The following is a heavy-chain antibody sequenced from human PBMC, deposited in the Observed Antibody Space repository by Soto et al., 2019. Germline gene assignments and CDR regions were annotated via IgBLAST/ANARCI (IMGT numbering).Heavy chain of an antibody. J-gene: IGHJ4*02. CDR2: VYYSGTT. CDR1: GGSVSNKTYY. Sequence: SETLSLTCSVSGGSVSNKTYYWSWIRQPPGKRLEWIGYVYYSGTTNYNPSLKSRVTISVDLSKNQFSLRLSSVTTADTALYYCARTTAVPNTLRSRYFFDYWGRGTLVTVSS. CDR3: ARTTAVPNTLRSRYFFDY. V-gene: IGHV4-61*01. D-gene: IGHD4-17*01.